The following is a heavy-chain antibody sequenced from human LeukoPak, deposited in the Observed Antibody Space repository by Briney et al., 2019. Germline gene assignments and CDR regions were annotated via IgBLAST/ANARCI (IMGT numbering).Heavy chain of an antibody. CDR3: ARESGDCSSTSCPFDY. V-gene: IGHV1-2*02. J-gene: IGHJ4*02. CDR1: GYTFTGYY. D-gene: IGHD2-2*01. CDR2: INPNSGGT. Sequence: GASVKVSCKASGYTFTGYYMHWVRQAPGQGLEWMGWINPNSGGTNYAQKFQGRVIMTRDTSISTAYMELSRLRSDDTAVYYCARESGDCSSTSCPFDYWGQGTLVTVSS.